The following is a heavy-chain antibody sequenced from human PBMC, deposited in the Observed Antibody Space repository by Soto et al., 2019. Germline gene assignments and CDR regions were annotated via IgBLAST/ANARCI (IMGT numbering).Heavy chain of an antibody. D-gene: IGHD4-17*01. CDR2: ISGGADST. CDR1: GFTFSNNA. Sequence: VQLMESRGGLVQPGGSLRLSCAASGFTFSNNAMSWVRQAPGKGLEWVSSISGGADSTHYPDSVQGRFAISRDNSKNTLYLQMSSLRAEDTAIYYCARNSEKYGDSKYDYWGQGTLVTVSS. V-gene: IGHV3-23*01. J-gene: IGHJ4*02. CDR3: ARNSEKYGDSKYDY.